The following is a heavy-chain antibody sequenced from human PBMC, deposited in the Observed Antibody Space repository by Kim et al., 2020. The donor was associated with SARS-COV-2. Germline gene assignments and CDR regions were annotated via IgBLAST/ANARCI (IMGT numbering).Heavy chain of an antibody. CDR3: ARDAYNDYVWGSYRYGYYYYGMDV. CDR1: GFTFSSYE. V-gene: IGHV3-48*03. Sequence: GGSLRLSFAASGFTFSSYEMNWVRQAPGKGLEWVSYISSSGSTIYYADSVKGRFTISRDNAKNSLYLQMNSLRAEDTAVYYCARDAYNDYVWGSYRYGYYYYGMDVWGQGTTVTVSS. J-gene: IGHJ6*02. D-gene: IGHD3-16*02. CDR2: ISSSGSTI.